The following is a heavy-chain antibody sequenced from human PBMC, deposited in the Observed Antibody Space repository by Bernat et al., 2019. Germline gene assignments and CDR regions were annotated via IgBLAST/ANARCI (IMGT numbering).Heavy chain of an antibody. V-gene: IGHV3-23*04. J-gene: IGHJ4*02. CDR3: ARATYYYDSSGPAGYYFDY. Sequence: EVQLVESGGGLVQPGGSLRLSCAASGFTFSSYAMSWVRQAPGKGLEWVSAISGSGGSTYYADSVKGRFTISRDNSKNTLYLQMNSLRAEDTAVYYCARATYYYDSSGPAGYYFDYWGQGTLVTVSS. D-gene: IGHD3-22*01. CDR2: ISGSGGST. CDR1: GFTFSSYA.